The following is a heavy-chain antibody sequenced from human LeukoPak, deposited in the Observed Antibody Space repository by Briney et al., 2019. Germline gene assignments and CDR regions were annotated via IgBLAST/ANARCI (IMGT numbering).Heavy chain of an antibody. CDR1: GGSFSGYY. CDR2: INHSRST. Sequence: SETLSLTCAVYGGSFSGYYWSWIRQPPGKGLEWIGEINHSRSTHYNPSLKSRVTMSVETSKNQLSLKLSSVTAADTAVYYCARGRYCSSTSCSNWFGPWGQGTLVTVSS. CDR3: ARGRYCSSTSCSNWFGP. V-gene: IGHV4-34*01. J-gene: IGHJ5*02. D-gene: IGHD2-2*01.